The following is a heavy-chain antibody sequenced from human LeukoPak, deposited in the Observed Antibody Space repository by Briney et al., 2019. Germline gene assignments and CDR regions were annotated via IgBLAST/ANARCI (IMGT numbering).Heavy chain of an antibody. CDR3: ATGIGYCSGGSCYAYYYYGMDV. J-gene: IGHJ6*02. CDR2: MDPNSANT. CDR1: GYTFTSSD. D-gene: IGHD2-15*01. V-gene: IGHV1-8*01. Sequence: ASVKVSCKASGYTFTSSDINWVRQATGQGLEWMGWMDPNSANTGYAQKFQGRVTMTEDTSTDTAYMELSSLRSEDTAVYYCATGIGYCSGGSCYAYYYYGMDVWGQGTTVTVSS.